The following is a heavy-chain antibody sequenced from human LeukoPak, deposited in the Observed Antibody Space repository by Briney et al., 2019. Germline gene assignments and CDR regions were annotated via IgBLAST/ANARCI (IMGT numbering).Heavy chain of an antibody. D-gene: IGHD3-16*01. Sequence: GGSLRLSCAASGFTFSNYAMSWVRQAPGRGLEWVSAISGGGDSAYYADSVKGRFTISRDNSRNTLYLQMNSLRAEDTAVYFCAKGYYDYVWGSYYFDYWGQGTLVTVSS. CDR1: GFTFSNYA. CDR3: AKGYYDYVWGSYYFDY. CDR2: ISGGGDSA. V-gene: IGHV3-23*01. J-gene: IGHJ4*02.